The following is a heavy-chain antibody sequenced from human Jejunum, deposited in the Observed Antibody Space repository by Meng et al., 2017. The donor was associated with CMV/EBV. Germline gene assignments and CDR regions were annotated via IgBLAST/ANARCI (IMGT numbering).Heavy chain of an antibody. CDR1: GFTCSDYW. V-gene: IGHV3-74*01. CDR3: TRATTWAFDF. CDR2: IYNDGRCP. D-gene: IGHD1-1*01. Sequence: LACGASGFTCSDYWMHWSRQAPGKGLEWVSAIYNDGRCPRYADSVKGRCTISRDNAKSTLYLEMNSLRVEDTAIYYCTRATTWAFDFWGQGTLVTVSS. J-gene: IGHJ4*02.